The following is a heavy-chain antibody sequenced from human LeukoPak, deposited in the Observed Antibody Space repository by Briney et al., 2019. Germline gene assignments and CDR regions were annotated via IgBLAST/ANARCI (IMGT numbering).Heavy chain of an antibody. CDR1: GGTLSSYA. D-gene: IGHD3-22*01. J-gene: IGHJ5*02. CDR2: IIPIFGTA. V-gene: IGHV1-69*01. Sequence: ASVKVSCKASGGTLSSYAISWVRQAPGQGLEWMGGIIPIFGTANYAQKFQGRVTITADESTSTAYMELSSLRSEDTAVYYCARERAVGYYYDSSGYSPHYWFDPWGQGTLVTVSS. CDR3: ARERAVGYYYDSSGYSPHYWFDP.